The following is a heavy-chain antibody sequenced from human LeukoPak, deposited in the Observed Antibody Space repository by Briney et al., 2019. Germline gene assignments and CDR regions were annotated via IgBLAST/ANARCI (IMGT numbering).Heavy chain of an antibody. CDR2: FYYTGST. Sequence: SETLSLTCTVSGGSVTSYYWSWIRRPPGKGLEWIGYFYYTGSTNYNPSLKSRVTISVDTSKNQFSLRLNSVTAADTALYYCARHPAYGDYVWFDPWGQGALVIVSS. D-gene: IGHD4-17*01. J-gene: IGHJ5*02. CDR3: ARHPAYGDYVWFDP. V-gene: IGHV4-59*08. CDR1: GGSVTSYY.